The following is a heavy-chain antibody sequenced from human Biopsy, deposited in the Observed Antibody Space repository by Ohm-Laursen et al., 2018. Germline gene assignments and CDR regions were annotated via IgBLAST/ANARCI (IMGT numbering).Heavy chain of an antibody. J-gene: IGHJ5*02. CDR2: MIPNSGKT. D-gene: IGHD6-6*01. CDR1: GYSFTTYD. Sequence: ASVKVSCKASGYSFTTYDVNWVRQARGQGLEWMGWMIPNSGKTGYAQRFQGRVTLTMNTSIGTAYMELSGLRSEDTAVYYCASGSPRRVSIFEASIYWFDTWGQGTLVTVSS. V-gene: IGHV1-8*01. CDR3: ASGSPRRVSIFEASIYWFDT.